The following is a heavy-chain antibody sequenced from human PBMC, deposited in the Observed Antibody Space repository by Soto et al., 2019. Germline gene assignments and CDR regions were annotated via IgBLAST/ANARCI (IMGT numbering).Heavy chain of an antibody. CDR2: IRGTGGET. J-gene: IGHJ4*02. CDR3: AQDRGWGVVSPSHDY. V-gene: IGHV3-23*01. D-gene: IGHD2-21*01. Sequence: ESGGGIVQPGGSLRVSCVASGFTFRHFVMSWVRQAPGKGLEWVSAIRGTGGETFYADSVKGRFTISRDNSKNTLYLQMNSLRDEDTALYFCAQDRGWGVVSPSHDYWGQGTLVTVSS. CDR1: GFTFRHFV.